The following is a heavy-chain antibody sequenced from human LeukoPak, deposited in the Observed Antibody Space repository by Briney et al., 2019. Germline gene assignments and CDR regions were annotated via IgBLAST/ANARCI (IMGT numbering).Heavy chain of an antibody. CDR3: ARLRPSIGAAGTFDY. D-gene: IGHD6-13*01. CDR2: TYDSGST. CDR1: GGSIRSYY. J-gene: IGHJ4*02. Sequence: SETLSLTCTVSGGSIRSYYWSWIRQPPGKGLEWIGNTYDSGSTKYNPSLKSRVTISVNTSKNQFSLKLSSVTAADTAVYYCARLRPSIGAAGTFDYWGQGTLVTVSS. V-gene: IGHV4-59*08.